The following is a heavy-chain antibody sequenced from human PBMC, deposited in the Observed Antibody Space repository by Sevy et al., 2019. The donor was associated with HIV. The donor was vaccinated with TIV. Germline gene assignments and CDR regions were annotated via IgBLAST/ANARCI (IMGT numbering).Heavy chain of an antibody. V-gene: IGHV5-51*01. CDR3: ARLDSSSIGWSPRYYFDY. CDR1: AYTFTTHW. Sequence: GESLKISCKGSAYTFTTHWIGWVRQMPGKGLEWMGIMSPGDTDPRYSPLFQGQVTMSVDKSVSTAYLQWHSLETSDTAIYYCARLDSSSIGWSPRYYFDYWGQGTLVTVSS. J-gene: IGHJ4*02. CDR2: MSPGDTDP. D-gene: IGHD6-19*01.